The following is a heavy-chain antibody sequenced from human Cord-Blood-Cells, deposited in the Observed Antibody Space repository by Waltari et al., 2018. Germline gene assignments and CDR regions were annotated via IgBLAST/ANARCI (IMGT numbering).Heavy chain of an antibody. V-gene: IGHV1-2*02. CDR3: ARDHYDSSGYYYYYGMDV. D-gene: IGHD3-22*01. Sequence: QVQLVQSGAEVKKPGASVKVSCKASGYTFTGYYMHWVRQAPGQGLEWMGWINPNRGGTNYAQEFQGRVTMTRETSISTAYMELSRLRSDDTAVYYCARDHYDSSGYYYYYGMDVWGQGTTVTVSS. CDR2: INPNRGGT. CDR1: GYTFTGYY. J-gene: IGHJ6*02.